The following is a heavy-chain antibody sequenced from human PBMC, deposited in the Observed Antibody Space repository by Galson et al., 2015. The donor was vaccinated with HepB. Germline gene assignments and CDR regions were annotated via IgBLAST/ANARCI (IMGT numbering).Heavy chain of an antibody. CDR1: GGSISSSSYY. Sequence: LSLTCTVSGGSISSSSYYWGWIRQPPGKGLEWIGSIYYSGSTYYNPSLKSRVTISVDTSKNQFSLKLSSVTAADTAVYYCARHETRNYDFWSGYYTGGHFDYWGQGTLVTVSS. V-gene: IGHV4-39*01. CDR3: ARHETRNYDFWSGYYTGGHFDY. D-gene: IGHD3-3*01. J-gene: IGHJ4*02. CDR2: IYYSGST.